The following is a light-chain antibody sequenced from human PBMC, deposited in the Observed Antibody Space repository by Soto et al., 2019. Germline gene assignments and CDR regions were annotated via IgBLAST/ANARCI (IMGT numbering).Light chain of an antibody. V-gene: IGLV2-8*01. CDR1: NSDVGGYSF. CDR3: CSLTTSHTYV. Sequence: QSALTQPPSASGSPGQSVTISCTGTNSDVGGYSFVSWYQQRPGKAPKLMIYDVTKRPSGVPDRFSASKSGNTASLTISGLQADDEADYYCCSLTTSHTYVFGSGTKLTVL. CDR2: DVT. J-gene: IGLJ1*01.